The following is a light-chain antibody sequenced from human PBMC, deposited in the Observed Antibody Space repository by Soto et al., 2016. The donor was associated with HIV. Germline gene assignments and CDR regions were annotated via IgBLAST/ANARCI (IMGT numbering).Light chain of an antibody. CDR1: KLGDKY. CDR3: QAWDSSPSPVV. J-gene: IGLJ2*01. V-gene: IGLV3-1*01. CDR2: ENN. Sequence: SYELTQPPSVSVSPGQTATITCSGDKLGDKYICWYQQKPGQSPVMVMYENNRRPSGIPGRFSGSSSGNTATLTISGTQATDEADYYCQAWDSSPSPVVFGGGTKLTVL.